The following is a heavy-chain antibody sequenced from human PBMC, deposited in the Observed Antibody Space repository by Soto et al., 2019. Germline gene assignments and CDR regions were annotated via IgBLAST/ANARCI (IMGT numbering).Heavy chain of an antibody. CDR2: ISYDGSNK. J-gene: IGHJ4*02. CDR3: ARDGNLDSRGYYGY. CDR1: GFTFSSYA. Sequence: QVQLVESGGGVVQPGRSLRLSCAASGFTFSSYAMHWVRQAPGKGLEWVAVISYDGSNKYYADSVKGRFTISRDNSKNTLYLQMNSLRAEDTAVYYCARDGNLDSRGYYGYWGQGTLVTVSS. D-gene: IGHD3-22*01. V-gene: IGHV3-30-3*01.